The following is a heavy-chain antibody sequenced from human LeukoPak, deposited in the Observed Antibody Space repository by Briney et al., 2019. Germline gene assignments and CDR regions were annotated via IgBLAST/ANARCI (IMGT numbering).Heavy chain of an antibody. CDR1: GFIFSDYN. V-gene: IGHV3-43*02. CDR2: ISGDGGRT. Sequence: GSLRLSCAASGFIFSDYNMHWVRPVPGKGLEWVSIISGDGGRTSYADSVKGRVTISRDNSKNSLYLQMNSLRTEDTAFYYCAKDVSGSIDSWGQGTLVTVSS. D-gene: IGHD5/OR15-5a*01. J-gene: IGHJ4*02. CDR3: AKDVSGSIDS.